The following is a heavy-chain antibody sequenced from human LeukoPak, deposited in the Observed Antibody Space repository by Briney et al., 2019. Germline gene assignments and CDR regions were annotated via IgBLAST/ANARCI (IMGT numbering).Heavy chain of an antibody. D-gene: IGHD3-10*01. Sequence: PGGSQGLSCAASGFTFSSYAMHWVRQAPGKGLEWVAVISYDGSNKYYADSVKGRFTISRGNSKNTLYLQMNSLRAEDTAVYYCARDQVRLWFGEYGMDVWGQGTTVTVSS. V-gene: IGHV3-30*04. J-gene: IGHJ6*02. CDR1: GFTFSSYA. CDR2: ISYDGSNK. CDR3: ARDQVRLWFGEYGMDV.